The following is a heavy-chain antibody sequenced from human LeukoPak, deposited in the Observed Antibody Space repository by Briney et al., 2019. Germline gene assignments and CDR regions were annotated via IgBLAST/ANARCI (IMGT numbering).Heavy chain of an antibody. V-gene: IGHV3-53*01. D-gene: IGHD1-1*01. CDR1: GFTFSSYA. J-gene: IGHJ3*02. CDR2: IYSGGST. CDR3: ARDAPERRNAFDI. Sequence: PGGSLRLSCAASGFTFSSYAMSWVRQAPGKGLEWVSVIYSGGSTYYSDSVKGRFTISRDNSKNTLYLQMNSLRAEDTAVYYCARDAPERRNAFDIWGQGTMVTVSS.